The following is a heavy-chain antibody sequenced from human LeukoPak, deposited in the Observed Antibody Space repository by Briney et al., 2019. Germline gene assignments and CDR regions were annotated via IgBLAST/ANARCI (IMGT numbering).Heavy chain of an antibody. CDR2: ISPYNGNT. D-gene: IGHD2/OR15-2a*01. CDR1: AYTFTSYT. J-gene: IGHJ4*02. CDR3: ARDGHIVNFDY. V-gene: IGHV1-18*01. Sequence: ASVKVSCKASAYTFTSYTISWVRQAPGQGLEWMGWISPYNGNTDFAQKLQGRVTMTTDTSTSTAYMELRSLRSDDTAVYYCARDGHIVNFDYWGQGTLVTVSS.